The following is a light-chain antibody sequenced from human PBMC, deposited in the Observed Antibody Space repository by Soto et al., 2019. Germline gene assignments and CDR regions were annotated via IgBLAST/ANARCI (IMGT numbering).Light chain of an antibody. CDR3: LQYNDWPPWT. CDR1: QSVDSN. J-gene: IGKJ1*01. V-gene: IGKV3D-15*01. Sequence: DIVLTQSPGTLSLSPGERATLSCRASQSVDSNYFAWYQQKPGQAPRLLIYGTSYRATGIPDRFSGSGSGTEFTLTISSLQSEDFAVYYCLQYNDWPPWTFGQGTKVDIK. CDR2: GTS.